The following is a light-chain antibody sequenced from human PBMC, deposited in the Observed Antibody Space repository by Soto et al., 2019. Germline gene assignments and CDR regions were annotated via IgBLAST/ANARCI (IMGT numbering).Light chain of an antibody. Sequence: IMMTQSPATLSVSPGERATVSCRASQSLNSNLAWHQQKPGQVPRLLIYGASTRATGIPVRFSGSGSGTEFTLTISSLQSEDSAVYYCQQYNNWWTFGQGTKVEIK. J-gene: IGKJ1*01. CDR1: QSLNSN. V-gene: IGKV3-15*01. CDR2: GAS. CDR3: QQYNNWWT.